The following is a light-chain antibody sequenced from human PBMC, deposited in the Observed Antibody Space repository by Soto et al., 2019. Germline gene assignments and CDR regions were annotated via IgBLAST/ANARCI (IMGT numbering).Light chain of an antibody. CDR1: SSDVGSYKF. J-gene: IGLJ3*02. V-gene: IGLV2-23*01. CDR2: EAT. Sequence: QSALAQPASVSGSPGQSITIACTGSSSDVGSYKFVSWFQQNPGKAPKLIIYEATKRPSGVSDRFSGSKSGYTASLTISGLQAEDEADYYCCSYAGDSTWVFGGGTQLTVL. CDR3: CSYAGDSTWV.